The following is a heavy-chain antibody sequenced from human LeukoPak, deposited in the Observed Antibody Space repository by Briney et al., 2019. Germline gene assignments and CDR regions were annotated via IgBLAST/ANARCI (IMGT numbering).Heavy chain of an antibody. V-gene: IGHV5-51*01. CDR3: ARHNGGGYYYVYGAAFDI. CDR2: IYPGDSDT. D-gene: IGHD3-22*01. J-gene: IGHJ3*02. Sequence: GESLKISCKGSGYSFTSYWIGWVRQMPGKDLEWMGIIYPGDSDTRYSPSFQGQVTISADKSISTAYLQWSSLKASDTAMYYCARHNGGGYYYVYGAAFDIWGQGTMVTVSS. CDR1: GYSFTSYW.